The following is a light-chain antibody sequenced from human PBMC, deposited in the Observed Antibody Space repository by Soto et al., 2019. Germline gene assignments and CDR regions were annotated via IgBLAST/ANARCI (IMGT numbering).Light chain of an antibody. CDR3: QQYGSSPPWT. V-gene: IGKV3-20*01. Sequence: EIVLTQSPGTLSLSPGERATLSCRASQSVSSSYLAWYQQKPGQAPRLLIYGASSRAPGIPDRFSGSGSGTDFTITISRLEPEDFAVYYCQQYGSSPPWTFGQGTKVEIK. CDR1: QSVSSSY. CDR2: GAS. J-gene: IGKJ1*01.